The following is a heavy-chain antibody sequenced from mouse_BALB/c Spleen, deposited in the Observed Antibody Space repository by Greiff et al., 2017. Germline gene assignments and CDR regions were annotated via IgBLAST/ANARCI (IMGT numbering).Heavy chain of an antibody. CDR2: ISSGSSTI. J-gene: IGHJ1*01. V-gene: IGHV5-17*02. Sequence: EVKVVESGGGLVQPGGSRKLSCAASGFTFSSFGMHWVRQAPEKGLEWVAYISSGSSTIYYADTVKGRFTISRDNPKNPLFLQMTSLRSEDTAMYYCARKGWAWYFDVWGAGTTVTVSS. CDR3: ARKGWAWYFDV. CDR1: GFTFSSFG. D-gene: IGHD3-2*02.